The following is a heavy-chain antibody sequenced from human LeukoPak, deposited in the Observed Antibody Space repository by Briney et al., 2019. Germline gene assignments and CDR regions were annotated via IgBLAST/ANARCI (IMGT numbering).Heavy chain of an antibody. Sequence: SETLSLTCTVSGGSISSYYWSWIRQPAGKGLEWIGRIYTSGSTNYNPSLKSRVTMSVDTSKNQFSLKLSSVTAADTAVYYCARDRAGGSTSYKDAWFDPWGQGTLVTVSS. CDR3: ARDRAGGSTSYKDAWFDP. D-gene: IGHD2-2*01. J-gene: IGHJ5*02. V-gene: IGHV4-4*07. CDR2: IYTSGST. CDR1: GGSISSYY.